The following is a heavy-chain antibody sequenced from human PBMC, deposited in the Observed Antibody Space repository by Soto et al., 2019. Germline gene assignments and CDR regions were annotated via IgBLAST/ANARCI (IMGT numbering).Heavy chain of an antibody. V-gene: IGHV3-23*01. CDR2: ISGSGGGT. J-gene: IGHJ4*02. CDR3: AKDRVVRRGLVVALDY. Sequence: GGSLRLSCAASGFTFSSYAMSWVRQAPGKGLEWVSGISGSGGGTYYADSVKGRFTTSRDNSKNTLYLQLNSLRAEDTAVYSCAKDRVVRRGLVVALDYWGQGTLVTVSS. CDR1: GFTFSSYA. D-gene: IGHD2-15*01.